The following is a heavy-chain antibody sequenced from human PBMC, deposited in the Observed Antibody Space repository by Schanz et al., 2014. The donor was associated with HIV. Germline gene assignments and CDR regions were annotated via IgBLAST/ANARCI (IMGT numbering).Heavy chain of an antibody. Sequence: QAQLVESGGGVVQSGRSLRLSCAASGFTFSSYVMHWVRQAPGKGLEWVAVLSHDGSQKFYADSVKGRFTISRDNSKNTLYLQMNSLRPEDTAVYYCAVTFIVVGSLATNGMDVWGQGTTVIVSS. J-gene: IGHJ6*02. CDR1: GFTFSSYV. V-gene: IGHV3-30*03. D-gene: IGHD3-22*01. CDR2: LSHDGSQK. CDR3: AVTFIVVGSLATNGMDV.